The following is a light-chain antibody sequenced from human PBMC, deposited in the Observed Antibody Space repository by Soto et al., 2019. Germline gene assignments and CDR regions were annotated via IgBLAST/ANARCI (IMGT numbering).Light chain of an antibody. V-gene: IGKV3-15*01. J-gene: IGKJ3*01. Sequence: EIVMTQSPATLSASPGERATLSCRASQSVSTKLAWYRQKPGQAPRLLIFGASTRATGIPARFSGSGSGTEFTLTINSLQSEDFAVYYCQQYKNWPHFTFGPGNKVDIK. CDR3: QQYKNWPHFT. CDR2: GAS. CDR1: QSVSTK.